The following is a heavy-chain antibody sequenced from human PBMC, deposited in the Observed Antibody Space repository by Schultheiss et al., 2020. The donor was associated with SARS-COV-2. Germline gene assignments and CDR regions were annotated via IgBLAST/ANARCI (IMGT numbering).Heavy chain of an antibody. D-gene: IGHD2-21*02. J-gene: IGHJ4*02. Sequence: SETLSLTCTVSGGSISSYYWSWIRQPPGKGLEWIGYIYYSGSAYYNPSLKSRVTISVDTSKNQFSLKLSSVTAADTAVYYCARDRCGGDCLFDYWGQGILVTVSS. CDR1: GGSISSYY. V-gene: IGHV4-59*01. CDR2: IYYSGSA. CDR3: ARDRCGGDCLFDY.